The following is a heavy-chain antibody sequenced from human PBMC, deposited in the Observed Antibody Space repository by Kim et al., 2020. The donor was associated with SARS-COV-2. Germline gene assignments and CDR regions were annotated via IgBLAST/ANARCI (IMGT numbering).Heavy chain of an antibody. V-gene: IGHV3-11*01. CDR1: GFTFSDYY. J-gene: IGHJ6*03. CDR3: ARTHYSSQHYYYMDV. D-gene: IGHD2-21*01. CDR2: ISSSGSII. Sequence: GGSLRLSCATSGFTFSDYYMSWIRQAPGKGLEWLSYISSSGSIIYYADSVKGRLTISRDNAKNSLYLQINSLRAEDTAVFYCARTHYSSQHYYYMDVWGKGTTVTVSS.